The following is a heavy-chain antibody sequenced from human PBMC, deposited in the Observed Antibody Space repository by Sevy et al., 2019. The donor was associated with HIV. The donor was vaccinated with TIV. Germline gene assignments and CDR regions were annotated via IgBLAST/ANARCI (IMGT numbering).Heavy chain of an antibody. V-gene: IGHV3-23*01. J-gene: IGHJ6*03. CDR1: GFTFSSYA. Sequence: GGSLRLSCAASGFTFSSYAMSWVRQAPGKGLEWVSAISGSGGSTYYADSVKGRFTISRDNSKNTLYLQMNSLRAEDTAVYYCAKGVLWFGEFNYYYMDVWGEGTTVTVSS. CDR2: ISGSGGST. CDR3: AKGVLWFGEFNYYYMDV. D-gene: IGHD3-10*01.